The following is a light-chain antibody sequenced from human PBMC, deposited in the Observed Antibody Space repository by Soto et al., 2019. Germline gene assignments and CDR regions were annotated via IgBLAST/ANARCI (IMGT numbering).Light chain of an antibody. CDR3: QRYKNWPLT. Sequence: EIVMTQSPATLSVSPGERATLSCRASQGIGSTLAWYQQKPGQTPRLLIYGASTRATGVPARFSGSGSGTEFILTINSLQSEDFAVYYCQRYKNWPLTFGGGTKVEIK. CDR2: GAS. J-gene: IGKJ4*01. V-gene: IGKV3-15*01. CDR1: QGIGST.